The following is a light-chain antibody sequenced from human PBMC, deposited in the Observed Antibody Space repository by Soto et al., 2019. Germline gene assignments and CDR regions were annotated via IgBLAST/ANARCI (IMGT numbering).Light chain of an antibody. J-gene: IGKJ2*01. CDR1: QSISSY. V-gene: IGKV1-39*01. CDR3: QQSYSTPQT. Sequence: DIQMTQSPSSLSASVGDRVTITCRASQSISSYLNWYQQKPGKAPKLLIYAASSLQSGVPSMFSGSESGTDFTLTISSLQPEDFATYYCQQSYSTPQTFGQGTKLEIK. CDR2: AAS.